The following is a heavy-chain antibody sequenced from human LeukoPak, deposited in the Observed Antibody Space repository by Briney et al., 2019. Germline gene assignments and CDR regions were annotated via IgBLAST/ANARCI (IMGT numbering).Heavy chain of an antibody. V-gene: IGHV3-21*01. CDR1: GFSFSNCS. D-gene: IGHD2-21*02. J-gene: IGHJ4*02. CDR2: ISSSSSYI. CDR3: ARDTVVTAIRPHYFDY. Sequence: KPGGSLRLSCAASGFSFSNCSMNWVRQAPGKGLEWVSSISSSSSYIYYADSVKGRFTISRDNAKNSLYLQMNSLRAEDTAVYYCARDTVVTAIRPHYFDYWGQGTLVTVSS.